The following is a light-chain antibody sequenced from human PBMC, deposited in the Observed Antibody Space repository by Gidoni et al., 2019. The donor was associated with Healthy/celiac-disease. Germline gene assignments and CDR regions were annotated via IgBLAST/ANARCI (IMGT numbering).Light chain of an antibody. CDR3: QQYGSSPT. J-gene: IGKJ1*01. V-gene: IGKV3-20*01. CDR1: QSVSSSY. CDR2: GAS. Sequence: EIVLTQSPGTLSLSPGERATLSCRASQSVSSSYLAWYQQKPGHAPRLLIYGASSRATGIPDRFSGSGSGTDFTLTISRLEPEDFAVYYCQQYGSSPTFGQXTKVEIK.